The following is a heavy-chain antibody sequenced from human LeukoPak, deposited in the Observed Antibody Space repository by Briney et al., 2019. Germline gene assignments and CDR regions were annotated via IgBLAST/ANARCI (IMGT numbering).Heavy chain of an antibody. CDR2: IYHSGST. D-gene: IGHD6-13*01. V-gene: IGHV4-38-2*01. CDR1: GYSISSGYY. CDR3: ARHHSSSSSAFDI. J-gene: IGHJ3*02. Sequence: SETLPLTCAVSGYSISSGYYWGWIRQPPGKGLEWIGSIYHSGSTYYNPSLKSRVTISVDTSKNQFSLKLSSVTAADTAVYYCARHHSSSSSAFDIWGQGTMVTVSS.